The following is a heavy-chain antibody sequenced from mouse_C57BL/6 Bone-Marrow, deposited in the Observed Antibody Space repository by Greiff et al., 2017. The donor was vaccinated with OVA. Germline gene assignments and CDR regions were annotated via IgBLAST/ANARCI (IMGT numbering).Heavy chain of an antibody. CDR2: IDPEDGDT. J-gene: IGHJ1*03. D-gene: IGHD1-1*01. V-gene: IGHV14-1*01. CDR1: GFNIKDYY. CDR3: TKSDYYGSSYVHWYFDV. Sequence: VQLQQSGAELVRPGASVKLSCTASGFNIKDYYMHWVKQRPEQGLEWIGRIDPEDGDTEYAPKFQGKATMTADTSSNTAYLQLSSLTSEDTAVYYCTKSDYYGSSYVHWYFDVWGTGTTVTVSS.